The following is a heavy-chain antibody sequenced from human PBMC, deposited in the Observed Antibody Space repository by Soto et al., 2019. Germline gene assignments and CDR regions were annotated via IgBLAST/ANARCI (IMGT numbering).Heavy chain of an antibody. CDR2: ISYDGNNK. CDR1: GFIFSTYG. CDR3: AKDLLLTTITTVGE. J-gene: IGHJ1*01. D-gene: IGHD4-17*01. Sequence: QVQLVESGGGVVQPGRSMRLSCAASGFIFSTYGMHWVRQAPGKGLEWLSVISYDGNNKYYADSVKGRFTISRDNSKNSLWLQMDSLRTEDTSVYYCAKDLLLTTITTVGEWGQGTLVTCSS. V-gene: IGHV3-30*18.